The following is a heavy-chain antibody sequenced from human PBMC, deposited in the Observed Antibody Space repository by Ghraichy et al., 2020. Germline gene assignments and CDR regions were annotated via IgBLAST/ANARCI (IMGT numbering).Heavy chain of an antibody. CDR3: ARRVDYGDFEFDY. J-gene: IGHJ4*02. V-gene: IGHV4-4*02. CDR1: GGSISSNYW. D-gene: IGHD4-17*01. Sequence: SETLSLTCAVSGGSISSNYWWSWVRQPPGKGLEWIGDIYHTGNTNYNPSLTSRVTMSLDKSQNSLFLRLSSVTAEDTAVYYCARRVDYGDFEFDYWGQGTLITVSS. CDR2: IYHTGNT.